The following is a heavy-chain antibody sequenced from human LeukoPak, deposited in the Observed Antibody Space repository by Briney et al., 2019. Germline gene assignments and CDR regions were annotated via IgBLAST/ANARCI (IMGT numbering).Heavy chain of an antibody. D-gene: IGHD2-15*01. Sequence: GGSLRLSCSASGFPFSSYAMHWVRQAPGKGLEDVSAISDSGGSTYYADPVKGRFTISRENSKNTLYLQMSSLRAEDTAVYFCVRGYSFGPSGMDVWGQGTTVTVSS. CDR2: ISDSGGST. CDR1: GFPFSSYA. J-gene: IGHJ6*02. V-gene: IGHV3-64D*09. CDR3: VRGYSFGPSGMDV.